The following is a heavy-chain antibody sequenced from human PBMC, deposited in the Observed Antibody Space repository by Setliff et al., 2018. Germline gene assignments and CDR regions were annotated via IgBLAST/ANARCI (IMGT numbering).Heavy chain of an antibody. D-gene: IGHD3-22*01. CDR2: IYYSGST. CDR3: ARVPRLLSVRNAFDI. V-gene: IGHV4-31*11. Sequence: SETLSLTCAVSGGSISSGGYYWSWIRQHPGKGLEWIGYIYYSGSTYYNPSLKSRVAISVDTSKNQFSLRLSSVTAADTAVYYCARVPRLLSVRNAFDIWGQGTMVTVSS. J-gene: IGHJ3*02. CDR1: GGSISSGGYY.